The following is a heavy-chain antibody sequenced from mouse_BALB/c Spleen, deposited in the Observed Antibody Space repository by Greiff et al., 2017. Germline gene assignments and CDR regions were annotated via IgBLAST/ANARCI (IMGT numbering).Heavy chain of an antibody. Sequence: LQQPGSELVRPGASVKLSCKASGYTFTSYWMHWVKQRPGQGLEWIGNIYPGSGSTNYDEKFKSKATLTVDTSSSTAYMQLSSLTSEDSAVYYCTRSIYYGNYGGYYAMDYWGQGTSVTVSS. CDR3: TRSIYYGNYGGYYAMDY. D-gene: IGHD2-1*01. CDR1: GYTFTSYW. CDR2: IYPGSGST. V-gene: IGHV1S22*01. J-gene: IGHJ4*01.